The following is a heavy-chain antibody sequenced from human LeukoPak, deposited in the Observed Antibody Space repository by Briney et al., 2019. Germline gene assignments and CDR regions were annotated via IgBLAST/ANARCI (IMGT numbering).Heavy chain of an antibody. CDR3: ARGINVGATSF. CDR2: VHYSGST. D-gene: IGHD1-26*01. CDR1: GGSFSNYY. V-gene: IGHV4-59*01. J-gene: IGHJ4*02. Sequence: SETLSLTCTVSGGSFSNYYWSWVRNFPGKGLEWIWCVHYSGSTKYNPSLKSRVTISIDTSKNQFSLNVTSVSAADTAVYFCARGINVGATSFWGQGTLVTVSS.